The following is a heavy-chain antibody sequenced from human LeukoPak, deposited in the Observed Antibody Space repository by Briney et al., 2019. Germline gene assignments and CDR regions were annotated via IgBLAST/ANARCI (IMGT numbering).Heavy chain of an antibody. J-gene: IGHJ5*02. V-gene: IGHV3-30*01. CDR1: GFTFSSYA. Sequence: GGPLRLSCAASGFTFSSYAMHWVRQAPGKGLEWVAVISYDGSNKYYADSVKGRFTISRDNSKNTLYLQMNSLRAEDTAVYYCARDGQGWFDPWGQGTLVTVSS. CDR3: ARDGQGWFDP. CDR2: ISYDGSNK.